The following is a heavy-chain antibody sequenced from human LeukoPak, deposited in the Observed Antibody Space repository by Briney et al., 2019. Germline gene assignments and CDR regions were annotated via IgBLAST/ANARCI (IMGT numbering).Heavy chain of an antibody. D-gene: IGHD4-17*01. V-gene: IGHV3-9*01. J-gene: IGHJ4*02. Sequence: GGSLRLSCAASGFTFDDYAMHWVRQAPGKGLEWVSGISWNSGSIGYADSVKGRFTISRDNAKNPLYLQMNSLRAEDTALYYCAKGERDYGDYSFDYWGQGTLVTVSS. CDR2: ISWNSGSI. CDR3: AKGERDYGDYSFDY. CDR1: GFTFDDYA.